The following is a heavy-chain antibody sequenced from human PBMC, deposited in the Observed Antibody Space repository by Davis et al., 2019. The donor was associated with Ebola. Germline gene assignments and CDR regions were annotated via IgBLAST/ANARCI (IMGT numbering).Heavy chain of an antibody. CDR1: GEPFGHYY. CDR3: ARNNSGIPFDS. V-gene: IGHV4-34*01. D-gene: IGHD3-10*01. J-gene: IGHJ4*02. CDR2: VDQSGNT. Sequence: PSETLSLTCAVYGEPFGHYYWGWIRQSPGKGLEWIGEVDQSGNTNLNPSLKSRLTISIDTSKNHVSLKMTSMTAADTAVYYCARNNSGIPFDSWGQGTLVIVSS.